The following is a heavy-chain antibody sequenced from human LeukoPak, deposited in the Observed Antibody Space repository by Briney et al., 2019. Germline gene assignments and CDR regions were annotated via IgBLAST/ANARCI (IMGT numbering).Heavy chain of an antibody. CDR2: IYYSGST. D-gene: IGHD6-19*01. J-gene: IGHJ4*02. Sequence: SETLSLTCTVSGGSISSYYWSWIRQPPGKGLEWIGYIYYSGSTNYNPSLKSRVTISVDTSKNQFSLKLSSVTAADTAVYYCARGVAVAGRFDYWGQGTLVTVPS. CDR3: ARGVAVAGRFDY. CDR1: GGSISSYY. V-gene: IGHV4-59*01.